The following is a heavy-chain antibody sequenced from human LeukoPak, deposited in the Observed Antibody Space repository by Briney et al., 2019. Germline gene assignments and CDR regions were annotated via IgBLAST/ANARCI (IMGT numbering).Heavy chain of an antibody. Sequence: GGSLRLSCAASGFTFSSYSMNWVRQAPGKGLEWVSYISSSSSTIYYADSVKGRFTISRDNAKNSLYLQTNSLRDEDTAVYYCARGWGNAFDIWGQGTMVTVSS. CDR3: ARGWGNAFDI. CDR2: ISSSSSTI. V-gene: IGHV3-48*02. J-gene: IGHJ3*02. CDR1: GFTFSSYS. D-gene: IGHD3-16*01.